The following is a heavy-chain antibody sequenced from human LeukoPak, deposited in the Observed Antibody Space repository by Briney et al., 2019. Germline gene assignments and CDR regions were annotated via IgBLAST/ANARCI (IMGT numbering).Heavy chain of an antibody. CDR2: VYPGDSDT. CDR3: ARLDCSGGSCYWFDP. J-gene: IGHJ5*02. Sequence: GESLKISCKGSGYSFTSYWIGWVRQMPGKDLQWMGIVYPGDSDTRYSPSFEGQVTISADKSISTAYLQWSSLKASDTAMYYCARLDCSGGSCYWFDPWGQGTLVTVSS. D-gene: IGHD2-15*01. V-gene: IGHV5-51*01. CDR1: GYSFTSYW.